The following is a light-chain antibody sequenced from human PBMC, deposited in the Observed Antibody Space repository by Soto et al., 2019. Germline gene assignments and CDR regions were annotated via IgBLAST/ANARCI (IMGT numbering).Light chain of an antibody. CDR3: NSYTKSSTLNWV. V-gene: IGLV2-14*01. Sequence: QSVLTQPASVSGSPGQSITISCIGTSSDVGGYNYVSWYQQHPGKAPKLMIYEVSNRPSGVSNRFSGSKSGNTASLTISGLQPEDEADYYCNSYTKSSTLNWVFGGGTKLTVL. CDR2: EVS. CDR1: SSDVGGYNY. J-gene: IGLJ3*02.